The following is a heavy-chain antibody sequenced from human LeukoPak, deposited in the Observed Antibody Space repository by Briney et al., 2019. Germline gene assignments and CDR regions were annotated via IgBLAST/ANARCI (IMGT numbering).Heavy chain of an antibody. CDR3: AKESGKFDY. CDR1: GLNFDDSA. V-gene: IGHV3-43*02. J-gene: IGHJ4*02. CDR2: ISADGGST. Sequence: GGSLRLPCVASGLNFDDSAMHWVRQAPGKGLEWVSLISADGGSTFSADSVKGRFSISRDNSKNSLYLQMNSLRSEDTAMYYCAKESGKFDYWGQGTLVAVSS.